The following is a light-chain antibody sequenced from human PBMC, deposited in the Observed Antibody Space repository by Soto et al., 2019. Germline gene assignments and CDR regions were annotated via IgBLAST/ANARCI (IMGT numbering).Light chain of an antibody. Sequence: QSVLTQPPSASGSPGQSVTISCTGTSRDVGAYNYVSWYQQHPGKAPKLMIYEVSKRPSGVPDRFSGSKSGNTASLTVSGLQAEDETDYYCSSYAGSNTYVFGTGTKVNRP. CDR1: SRDVGAYNY. CDR2: EVS. CDR3: SSYAGSNTYV. J-gene: IGLJ1*01. V-gene: IGLV2-8*01.